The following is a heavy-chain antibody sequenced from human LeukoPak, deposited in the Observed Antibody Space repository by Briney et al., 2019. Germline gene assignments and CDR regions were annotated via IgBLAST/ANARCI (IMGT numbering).Heavy chain of an antibody. V-gene: IGHV3-48*04. CDR2: ISSSSSTI. J-gene: IGHJ2*01. Sequence: GGSLRLSCAASGFTFSNYAINWVRQAPGKGLEWVSYISSSSSTIYYADSVKGRFTVSRDNAKNSLYLQMNSLRAEDTAVYYCARDGTVGATTWYFDLWGRGTLVTVSS. CDR1: GFTFSNYA. CDR3: ARDGTVGATTWYFDL. D-gene: IGHD1-26*01.